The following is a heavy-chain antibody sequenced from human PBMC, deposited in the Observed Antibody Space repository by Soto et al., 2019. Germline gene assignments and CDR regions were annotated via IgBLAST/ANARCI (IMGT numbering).Heavy chain of an antibody. Sequence: PSDTLSLICPFPGCSIRSCDYYWSWIRQPPGKGLEWIGYIYYSGSTYYNPSLKSRVTISVDTSKNQFSLKLSSVTAADTAVYYCARERPDGSRLDPWGQGTLVTVS. CDR3: ARERPDGSRLDP. CDR1: GCSIRSCDYY. D-gene: IGHD6-13*01. V-gene: IGHV4-30-4*02. CDR2: IYYSGST. J-gene: IGHJ5*02.